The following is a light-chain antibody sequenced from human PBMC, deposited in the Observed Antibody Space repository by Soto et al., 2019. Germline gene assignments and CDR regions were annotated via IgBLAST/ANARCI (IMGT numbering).Light chain of an antibody. CDR2: KAS. Sequence: DIQMTQSPSTLSASVGDRVTITCRASQSISSWLAWYQQKPGKAPNLLIYKASSLESGVPSRFSGSGSGTEFNLTISSLQPDDFATYYCQQYNSYSRTFGQGTKVAIK. J-gene: IGKJ1*01. CDR1: QSISSW. CDR3: QQYNSYSRT. V-gene: IGKV1-5*03.